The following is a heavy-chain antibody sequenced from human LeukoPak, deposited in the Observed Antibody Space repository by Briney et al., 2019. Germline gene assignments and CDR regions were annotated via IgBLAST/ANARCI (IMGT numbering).Heavy chain of an antibody. CDR3: ATSIAADPNWFDP. J-gene: IGHJ5*02. CDR2: IIPIFGTT. Sequence: GASVKVSCKASGGTISTYAINWVRQAPGQGLEWMGRIIPIFGTTNYAQKFQGRVTITADKPTSTAYMELSSLRSEDTAVYYCATSIAADPNWFDPWGQGTLVTVSS. CDR1: GGTISTYA. V-gene: IGHV1-69*06. D-gene: IGHD6-13*01.